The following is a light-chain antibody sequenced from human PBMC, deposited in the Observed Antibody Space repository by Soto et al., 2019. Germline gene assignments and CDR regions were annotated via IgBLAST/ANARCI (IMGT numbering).Light chain of an antibody. CDR3: QQRSNWPIT. Sequence: IVLTQSPATLSLSPGERATLSCRASQSVGSYLAWYQQKLGQAPRLLIYDASSRATGIPARFSGSGSGTDFTLTISSLEPEDFAVYFCQQRSNWPITFGQGTRLEIK. CDR2: DAS. CDR1: QSVGSY. J-gene: IGKJ5*01. V-gene: IGKV3-11*01.